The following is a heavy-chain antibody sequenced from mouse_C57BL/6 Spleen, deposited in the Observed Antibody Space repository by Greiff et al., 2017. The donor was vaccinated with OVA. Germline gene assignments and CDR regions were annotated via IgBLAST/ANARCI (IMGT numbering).Heavy chain of an antibody. CDR1: GFTFSSYA. CDR3: ARDQGYGSSYGY. CDR2: ISDGGSYT. Sequence: DVMLVESGGGFVKPGGSLKLSCAASGFTFSSYAMSWVRQTPEKRLEWVATISDGGSYTYYPDNVKGRFTISRDNAKNNLYLQMSHLKSEDTAMYYCARDQGYGSSYGYWGQGTTLTVSS. V-gene: IGHV5-4*01. J-gene: IGHJ2*01. D-gene: IGHD1-1*01.